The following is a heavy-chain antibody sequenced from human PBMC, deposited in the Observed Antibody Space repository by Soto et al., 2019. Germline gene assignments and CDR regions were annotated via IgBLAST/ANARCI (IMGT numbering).Heavy chain of an antibody. CDR2: IYYSGST. D-gene: IGHD3-9*01. CDR3: ARGPRHDILTGYSYYFDY. CDR1: GGSISSYY. J-gene: IGHJ4*02. Sequence: SETLSLTCTVSGGSISSYYWNWIRQPPGKGLEWIVYIYYSGSTNYNPSIKSRVTISVDTSKNQFSLKLSSVTAADTAVYYCARGPRHDILTGYSYYFDYWGQGTLVTVSS. V-gene: IGHV4-59*01.